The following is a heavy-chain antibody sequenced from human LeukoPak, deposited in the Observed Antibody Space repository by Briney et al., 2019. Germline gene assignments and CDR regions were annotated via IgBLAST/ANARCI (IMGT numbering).Heavy chain of an antibody. D-gene: IGHD3-22*01. V-gene: IGHV3-23*01. J-gene: IGHJ3*02. Sequence: GGSLRLSCVVSGFTFSTSALSWVRQAPGKGPEWVSTISYSTTTTYYADSVKGRFTISRDNSKNTLYLQMNSLRAEDTAVYYCAKAGDSSGYYSDAFDIWGQGTMVTVSS. CDR3: AKAGDSSGYYSDAFDI. CDR1: GFTFSTSA. CDR2: ISYSTTTT.